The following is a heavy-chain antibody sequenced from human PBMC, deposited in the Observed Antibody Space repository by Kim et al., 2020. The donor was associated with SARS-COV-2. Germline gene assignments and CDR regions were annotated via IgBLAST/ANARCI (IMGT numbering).Heavy chain of an antibody. J-gene: IGHJ5*02. CDR2: IYYSGST. D-gene: IGHD3-10*01. CDR3: ARSVGGWFGDNVNWFDP. V-gene: IGHV4-30-4*01. Sequence: SETLSLTCTVSGGSISSGDYYWSWIRQPPGKGLEWIGYIYYSGSTYYNPSLKSRVTISVDTSKNQFSLKLSSVTAADTAVYYCARSVGGWFGDNVNWFDPWGQGTLVTVSS. CDR1: GGSISSGDYY.